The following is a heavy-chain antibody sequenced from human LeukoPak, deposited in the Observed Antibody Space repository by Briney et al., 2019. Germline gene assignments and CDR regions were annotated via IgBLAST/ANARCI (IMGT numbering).Heavy chain of an antibody. Sequence: SQTLSLTCTVSGGSISSGSYYWSWIRQPAGKGLEWIGRIYTSGSTNYNPSLKSRVTISVDTSKNQFSLKLSSVTAADTAVYYCAREGAGKGLVGENWFDPWGQGTLVTVSS. CDR3: AREGAGKGLVGENWFDP. V-gene: IGHV4-61*02. J-gene: IGHJ5*02. D-gene: IGHD6-19*01. CDR2: IYTSGST. CDR1: GGSISSGSYY.